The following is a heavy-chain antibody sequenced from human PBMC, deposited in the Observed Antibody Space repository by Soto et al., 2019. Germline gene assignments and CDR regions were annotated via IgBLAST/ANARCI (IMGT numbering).Heavy chain of an antibody. V-gene: IGHV4-59*01. Sequence: SETLSLTCTVSGGSISSYYWSWIRQPPGKGLEWIGYIYYSGSTNYNPSLKSRVTISVDTSKNQFSLKLSSVTAADTAVYYCARAHPGVEATTADYWGQGTLVTVSS. CDR2: IYYSGST. D-gene: IGHD1-26*01. CDR1: GGSISSYY. CDR3: ARAHPGVEATTADY. J-gene: IGHJ4*02.